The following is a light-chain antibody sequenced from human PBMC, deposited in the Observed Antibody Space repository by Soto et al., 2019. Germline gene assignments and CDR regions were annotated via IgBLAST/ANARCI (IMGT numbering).Light chain of an antibody. CDR3: QQYTASSAIFT. V-gene: IGKV3-20*01. Sequence: VLTQSPGTLSLSLGERATLSCRASQRVNSNYFAWYQQKPGQAPRLLVFGASTRATGVPDRFSGSGSGTDFILTISRVEPEDFAVYYCQQYTASSAIFTFGPGTKVDIK. CDR1: QRVNSNY. CDR2: GAS. J-gene: IGKJ3*01.